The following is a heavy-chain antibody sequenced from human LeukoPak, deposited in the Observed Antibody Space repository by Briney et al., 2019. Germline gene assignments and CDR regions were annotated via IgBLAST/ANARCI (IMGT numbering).Heavy chain of an antibody. D-gene: IGHD3-22*01. CDR1: GFTFSSYG. V-gene: IGHV3-21*01. CDR2: ISSSSSYI. CDR3: ATFRNYYDSSGYYSPFDY. J-gene: IGHJ4*02. Sequence: GGSLRLSCAASGFTFSSYGMNWVRQAPGKGLEWVSSISSSSSYIYYADSVKGRFTISRDNAKNSLYLQMNSLRAEDTAVYYCATFRNYYDSSGYYSPFDYWGQGTLVTVSS.